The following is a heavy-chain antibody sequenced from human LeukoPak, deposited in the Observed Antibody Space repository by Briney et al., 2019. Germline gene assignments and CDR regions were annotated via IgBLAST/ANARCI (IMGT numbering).Heavy chain of an antibody. CDR1: GFTFSSYG. CDR3: ARDQGYYDYVWGSYPFAY. V-gene: IGHV3-33*01. J-gene: IGHJ4*02. CDR2: IWHEGSNK. Sequence: GGSLRLSCAASGFTFSSYGMHWVRQAPGKGLQWVAVIWHEGSNKYYEDSVKGRFTISRDNSKNTLYLQMNSLRAEDTAVYYCARDQGYYDYVWGSYPFAYWGQGTLVTVSS. D-gene: IGHD3-16*02.